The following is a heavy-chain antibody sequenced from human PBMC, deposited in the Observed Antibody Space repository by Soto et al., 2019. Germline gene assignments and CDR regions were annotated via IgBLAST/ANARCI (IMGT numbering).Heavy chain of an antibody. CDR3: ARDWVYQLPPAGYYYGMDV. Sequence: GGSLRLSCAASGFTFSSYSMNWVRQAPGKGLEWVSYISSSSSTIYYADSVKGRFTISRDNAKNSLYLQMNSLRAEDTAVYYCARDWVYQLPPAGYYYGMDVWGQGTTVTVSS. D-gene: IGHD2-2*01. CDR2: ISSSSSTI. V-gene: IGHV3-48*01. J-gene: IGHJ6*02. CDR1: GFTFSSYS.